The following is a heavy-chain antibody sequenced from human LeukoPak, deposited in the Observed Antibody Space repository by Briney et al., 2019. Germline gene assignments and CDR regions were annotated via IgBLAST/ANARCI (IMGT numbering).Heavy chain of an antibody. D-gene: IGHD2-2*01. CDR3: ARTYCSSTSCYLFHFDY. V-gene: IGHV4-59*01. CDR1: GGSISGYY. J-gene: IGHJ4*02. Sequence: SESLSLTCTVSGGSISGYYWSWIRQPPGKGLEWIGYIYYSGRTNYSPSLESRVTISVDTSRSQFSLQLSSVTAADTAVYYCARTYCSSTSCYLFHFDYWGQGILVTVSS. CDR2: IYYSGRT.